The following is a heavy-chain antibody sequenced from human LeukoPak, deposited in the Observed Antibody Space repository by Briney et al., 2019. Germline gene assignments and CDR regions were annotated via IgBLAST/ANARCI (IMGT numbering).Heavy chain of an antibody. V-gene: IGHV3-9*01. CDR3: AKDTGGNGAYFYAMDV. J-gene: IGHJ6*02. CDR1: GFAFHNYA. Sequence: GGSLRLSCLGSGFAFHNYAMHWVRRPPEKGLDWVSAISDTKAYADSVKGRFTISRDRARNPLYLQMDSLRPEDTALYYCAKDTGGNGAYFYAMDVWGQGTSVTVSS. CDR2: ISDTK. D-gene: IGHD4-23*01.